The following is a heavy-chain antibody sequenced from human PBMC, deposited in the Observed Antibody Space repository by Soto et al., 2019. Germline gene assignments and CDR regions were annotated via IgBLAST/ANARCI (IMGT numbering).Heavy chain of an antibody. CDR2: ISAYNGNT. D-gene: IGHD6-13*01. Sequence: ASVKVSCKASGYTFTSYGISWVRQAPGQGLEWMGWISAYNGNTNYAQKLQGRVTMTTDTSTSTAYMELWSLRSDDTAVYHCARDQGTLIAAAGDSWGQGTLVTVSS. J-gene: IGHJ4*03. CDR3: ARDQGTLIAAAGDS. V-gene: IGHV1-18*01. CDR1: GYTFTSYG.